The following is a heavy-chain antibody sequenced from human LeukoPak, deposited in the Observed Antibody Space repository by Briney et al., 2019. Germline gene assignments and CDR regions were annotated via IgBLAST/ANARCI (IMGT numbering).Heavy chain of an antibody. Sequence: GGSLRLSCAASGFTFSSSWMSWVRQAPGKGLEWVANIKEDGSEKCYVEPVKGRFSISRDNAKNSLYLQMNSLRVEDTAVYYCTRGRLTMTWGQGTLVTVSS. D-gene: IGHD3-22*01. CDR2: IKEDGSEK. CDR1: GFTFSSSW. CDR3: TRGRLTMT. V-gene: IGHV3-7*01. J-gene: IGHJ5*02.